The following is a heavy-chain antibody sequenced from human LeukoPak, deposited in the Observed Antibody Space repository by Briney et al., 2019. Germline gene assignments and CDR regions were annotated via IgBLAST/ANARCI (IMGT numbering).Heavy chain of an antibody. J-gene: IGHJ5*02. Sequence: SETLSLTCTVSGYSISSGYYWGWIRQPPGKGLEWIGSIYYSGSTYYNPSLKSRVTISVDTSKNQFSLKLNSVTAADTAVYYCARDMGIAAAGGINWFDPWGQGTLVTVSS. CDR3: ARDMGIAAAGGINWFDP. V-gene: IGHV4-38-2*02. D-gene: IGHD6-13*01. CDR1: GYSISSGYY. CDR2: IYYSGST.